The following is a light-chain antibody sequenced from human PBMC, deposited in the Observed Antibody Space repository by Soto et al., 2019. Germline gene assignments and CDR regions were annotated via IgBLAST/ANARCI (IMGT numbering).Light chain of an antibody. Sequence: EIVLTQSPATLSLSPGETATLSCRASQSISTYLAWYQKKPGQAPRLLMYEASNRATGVPARFSGSGSGTDFTLTISSLEPEDFAVYYCQQETFGQGTKVDI. J-gene: IGKJ1*01. CDR3: QQET. CDR2: EAS. V-gene: IGKV3-11*01. CDR1: QSISTY.